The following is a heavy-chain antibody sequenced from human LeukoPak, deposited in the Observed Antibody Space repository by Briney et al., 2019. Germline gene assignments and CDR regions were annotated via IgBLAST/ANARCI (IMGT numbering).Heavy chain of an antibody. D-gene: IGHD3-10*01. CDR1: GFTFDDHG. CDR2: IKSKGNGGTT. Sequence: PGGSLRLSCAASGFTFDDHGMSWVRQAPGKGLEWVGRIKSKGNGGTTDYVAPVKGRFTISRDDSKNMLYLQRNSLKTEDTAVYYCTTIIYPPPSDAFDIWGQGTMVTVSS. V-gene: IGHV3-15*01. J-gene: IGHJ3*02. CDR3: TTIIYPPPSDAFDI.